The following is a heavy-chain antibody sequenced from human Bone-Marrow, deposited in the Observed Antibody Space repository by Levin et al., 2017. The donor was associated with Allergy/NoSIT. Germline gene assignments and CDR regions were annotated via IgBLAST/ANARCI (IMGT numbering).Heavy chain of an antibody. CDR1: GFTFSTTW. J-gene: IGHJ2*01. CDR3: ASPFNDIPTGYDWYYDF. D-gene: IGHD3-9*01. CDR2: INNHGDRT. Sequence: GGSLRLSCAASGFTFSTTWMHWVRQAPGKGLVWVSRINNHGDRTDYADSVKGRFIISRDNAKNALYLQMNSLRVEDTAVYYCASPFNDIPTGYDWYYDFWGRGTLVTVSS. V-gene: IGHV3-74*01.